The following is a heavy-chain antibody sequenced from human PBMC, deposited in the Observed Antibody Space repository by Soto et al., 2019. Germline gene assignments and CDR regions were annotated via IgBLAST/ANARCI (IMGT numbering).Heavy chain of an antibody. J-gene: IGHJ6*02. D-gene: IGHD3-16*01. CDR1: GFTFGDYA. Sequence: EVQLVESGGGLVKPGRSLRLSCTASGFTFGDYAMSWFRQAPGKGLEWVGFIRSKAYGGTTEYAASVKGRLTISRDASKSIAYLQMNRLKTEDTAVYYCTRAHRVDYISSGMDVGGQGTTVTVSS. V-gene: IGHV3-49*05. CDR3: TRAHRVDYISSGMDV. CDR2: IRSKAYGGTT.